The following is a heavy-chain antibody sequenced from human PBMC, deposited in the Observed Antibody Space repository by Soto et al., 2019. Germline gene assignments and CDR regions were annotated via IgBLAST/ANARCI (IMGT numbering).Heavy chain of an antibody. Sequence: EVQLLDSGGGSVQPGGSLRLSCAASGFTFNTYTMNWVRQAPGKGLEWVSAIIGSGGGTYYADSVKGRFTISRDNSKNTLYLQMNSLRAEDTAVYYCARDPRDNLHYGMDVWGQGTTVTVSS. CDR1: GFTFNTYT. V-gene: IGHV3-23*01. D-gene: IGHD1-20*01. J-gene: IGHJ6*02. CDR2: IIGSGGGT. CDR3: ARDPRDNLHYGMDV.